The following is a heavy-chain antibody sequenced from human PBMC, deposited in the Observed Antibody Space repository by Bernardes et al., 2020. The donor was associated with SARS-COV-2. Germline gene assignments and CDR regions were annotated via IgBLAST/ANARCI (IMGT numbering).Heavy chain of an antibody. CDR3: ARASIVVVPGPLGLGPWGYKYNGMEV. J-gene: IGHJ6*02. V-gene: IGHV6-1*01. Sequence: SQSLSLTSAIPGDSLSSSSSSWPLARQSPSRGRGWLGGTYSRSKWYTDYAVSVESRITINPATSKNQVSLHLNSVTPEDTAVYYCARASIVVVPGPLGLGPWGYKYNGMEVWAPGTTVTFSS. CDR1: GDSLSSSSSS. CDR2: TYSRSKWYT. D-gene: IGHD2-2*01.